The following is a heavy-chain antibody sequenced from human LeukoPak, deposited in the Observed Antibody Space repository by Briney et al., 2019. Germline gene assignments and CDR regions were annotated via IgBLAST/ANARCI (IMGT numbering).Heavy chain of an antibody. CDR3: ARLAFYDFWSGYLDS. CDR2: INPNGGAT. Sequence: GASVKVSCKASGGTFSSYAISWVRQAPGQGLEYLGWINPNGGATKYTQKFQGRVTMTRDTSINTAYMELSSLRSDDTAVYYCARLAFYDFWSGYLDSWGQGTLVTVSS. J-gene: IGHJ4*02. CDR1: GGTFSSYA. D-gene: IGHD3-3*01. V-gene: IGHV1-2*02.